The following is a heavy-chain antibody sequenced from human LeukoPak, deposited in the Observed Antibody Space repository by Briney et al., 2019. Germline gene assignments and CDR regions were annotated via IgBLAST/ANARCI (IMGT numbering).Heavy chain of an antibody. V-gene: IGHV1-2*02. J-gene: IGHJ4*02. D-gene: IGHD2-21*02. CDR1: GYTFTGYY. CDR2: INPNSGGT. Sequence: ASVKVSCKAPGYTFTGYYMHWVRQAPGQGLEWMGWINPNSGGTNYAQKFQGRVTMTRDTSISTAYMELSRLRSDDTAVYYCARGVKPTPHIVVVTAVDYWGQGTLVTVSS. CDR3: ARGVKPTPHIVVVTAVDY.